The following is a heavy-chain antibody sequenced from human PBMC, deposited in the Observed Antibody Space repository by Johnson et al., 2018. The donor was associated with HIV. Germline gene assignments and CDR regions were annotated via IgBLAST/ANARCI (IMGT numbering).Heavy chain of an antibody. V-gene: IGHV3-20*04. Sequence: VQLVESGGGLVKPGASLTLSCAASGFSFDDYGMTWVRQIAGKGLEWVSGINWNGGATRYADSVKGRFTISRDNAKTSLHLQMNSLRAEDTAVYYCARDRPYYYGSGDAFDIWGQGTMVTVSS. CDR2: INWNGGAT. D-gene: IGHD3-10*01. J-gene: IGHJ3*02. CDR3: ARDRPYYYGSGDAFDI. CDR1: GFSFDDYG.